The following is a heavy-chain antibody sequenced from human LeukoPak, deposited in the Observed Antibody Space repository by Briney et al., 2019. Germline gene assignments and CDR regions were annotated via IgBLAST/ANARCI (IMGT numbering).Heavy chain of an antibody. CDR3: ARHGPRGWLAPFDY. V-gene: IGHV4-59*08. Sequence: PSEPRSFTATAPGGSISSYYGTGTRKPPGKERGGIGYIYYSGSTNYNPSLKSRVTISVDTSKNQFSLKLSSVTAADTTVYYCARHGPRGWLAPFDYWGQGTLVTVSS. CDR1: GGSISSYY. CDR2: IYYSGST. D-gene: IGHD6-19*01. J-gene: IGHJ4*02.